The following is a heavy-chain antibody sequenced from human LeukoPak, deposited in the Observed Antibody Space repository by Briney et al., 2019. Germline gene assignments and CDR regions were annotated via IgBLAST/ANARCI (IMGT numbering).Heavy chain of an antibody. V-gene: IGHV3-7*05. Sequence: GGSLRLSCAASGFTFSSYWMTWVRQGPGKGLEWVANIKQDGSEKYYVDSVEGRFTISRDNSKNTLYLQMNSLRAEDTAVYYCAKEFAAAAGPKSGMDVWGQGTTVTVSS. CDR1: GFTFSSYW. CDR3: AKEFAAAAGPKSGMDV. CDR2: IKQDGSEK. J-gene: IGHJ6*02. D-gene: IGHD6-13*01.